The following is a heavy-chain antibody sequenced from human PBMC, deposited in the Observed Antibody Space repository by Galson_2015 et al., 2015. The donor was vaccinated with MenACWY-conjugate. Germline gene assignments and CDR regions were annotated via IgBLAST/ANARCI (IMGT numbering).Heavy chain of an antibody. CDR3: ARHPPGGRGMDV. V-gene: IGHV5-51*01. J-gene: IGHJ6*02. CDR2: ISPIDSKI. CDR1: GYNFITYW. D-gene: IGHD1-26*01. Sequence: QSGAEVKKPGESLKISCKASGYNFITYWIGWVRQMPGKGLEWVGLISPIDSKIRYSPAFEGQVTISADKSISTAYLQWNSLQASDTAMYYCARHPPGGRGMDVWGQGTTVTVSS.